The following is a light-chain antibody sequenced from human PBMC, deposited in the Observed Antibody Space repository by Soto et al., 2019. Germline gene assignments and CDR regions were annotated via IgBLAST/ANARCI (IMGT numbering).Light chain of an antibody. CDR2: AAS. V-gene: IGKV1-6*01. Sequence: AIQMTQSPSSLTASVGDRVTITCRASQGIRNDLGWYQQKPGKAPKLLIYAASSLQSGVPSRFSGSGSGTDFTLTISSLQPEDFATYYCLQDYNQWTFGQVTKVEIK. J-gene: IGKJ1*01. CDR1: QGIRND. CDR3: LQDYNQWT.